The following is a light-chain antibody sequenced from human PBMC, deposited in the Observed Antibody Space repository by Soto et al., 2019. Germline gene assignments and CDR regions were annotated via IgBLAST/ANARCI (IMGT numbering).Light chain of an antibody. CDR2: EAT. Sequence: QSALTQPASVSGSPEQSITISCTGTSSDVGSYNLVSWYQQHPGKAPKVMIYEATKRPSGVSNRFSGSKSGNTASLTISGLQAEDEADYYCSSYTSSSTLMVFGGGTKLTVL. J-gene: IGLJ2*01. V-gene: IGLV2-14*02. CDR3: SSYTSSSTLMV. CDR1: SSDVGSYNL.